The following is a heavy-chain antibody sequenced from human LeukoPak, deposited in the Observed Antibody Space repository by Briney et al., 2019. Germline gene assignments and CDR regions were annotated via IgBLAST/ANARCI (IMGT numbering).Heavy chain of an antibody. Sequence: SETLSLTCTVSGGSISSYYWSWIRQPAGKGLEWIGRIYTSGSTNYNPFLKGRVTMSVDTSKNQFSLKLISVIAAASAVYYCARDLGGFGDYGSYYYYGMDVWGQGTTVTVSS. D-gene: IGHD4-17*01. CDR2: IYTSGST. J-gene: IGHJ6*02. CDR3: ARDLGGFGDYGSYYYYGMDV. V-gene: IGHV4-4*07. CDR1: GGSISSYY.